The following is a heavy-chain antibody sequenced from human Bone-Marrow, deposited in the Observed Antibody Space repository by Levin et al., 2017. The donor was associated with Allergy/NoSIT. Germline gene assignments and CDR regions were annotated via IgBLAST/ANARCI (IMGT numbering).Heavy chain of an antibody. CDR2: VKSTTDGGTT. CDR1: GFTFTNAW. V-gene: IGHV3-15*01. Sequence: SCAASGFTFTNAWMNWVRQAPGKGLEWVGRVKSTTDGGTTAYAAPVKGRFPISRDDSKNTLYLQMNSLKTEDTAVYYGGTLSNGGCYSWGQGTLVTVSS. CDR3: GTLSNGGCYS. J-gene: IGHJ4*02. D-gene: IGHD2-15*01.